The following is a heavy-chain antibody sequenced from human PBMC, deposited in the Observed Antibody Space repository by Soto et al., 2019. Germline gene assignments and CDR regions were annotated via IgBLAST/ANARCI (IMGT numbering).Heavy chain of an antibody. CDR3: AREGRADIVVVVAAAEGAHAFDI. CDR2: INPSGGST. J-gene: IGHJ3*02. Sequence: ASVKVSCKASGYTFTSYYMHWVRQAPGQGLEWMGIINPSGGSTSYAQKFQGRVTMTRDTSTSTVYMELSSLRSEDTAVYYCAREGRADIVVVVAAAEGAHAFDIWGQGTMVTVSS. D-gene: IGHD2-15*01. V-gene: IGHV1-46*03. CDR1: GYTFTSYY.